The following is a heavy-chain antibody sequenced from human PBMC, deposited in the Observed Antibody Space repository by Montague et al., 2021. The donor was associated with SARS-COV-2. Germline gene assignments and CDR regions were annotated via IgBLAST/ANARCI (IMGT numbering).Heavy chain of an antibody. CDR1: GFSLSTSGVG. V-gene: IGHV2-5*02. CDR3: AHSKSSGWYGDWFDP. J-gene: IGHJ5*02. CDR2: IYWDDDK. Sequence: PALVRPTQTLTLTCTFSGFSLSTSGVGVGWIRQPPGKALEWLALIYWDDDKRYSPSLKSRLTITKDTSKNQVVLTMTNMDPVDTATYYCAHSKSSGWYGDWFDPWGQGTLVTVSS. D-gene: IGHD6-19*01.